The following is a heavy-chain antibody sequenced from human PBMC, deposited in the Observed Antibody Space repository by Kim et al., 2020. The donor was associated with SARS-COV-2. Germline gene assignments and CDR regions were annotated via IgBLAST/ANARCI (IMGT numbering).Heavy chain of an antibody. V-gene: IGHV1-69*04. CDR2: IIPILGIA. D-gene: IGHD3-10*01. J-gene: IGHJ5*02. CDR1: GGTFSSYV. CDR3: GAAITMVRGVIIPTADWFDP. Sequence: SVKVSCKASGGTFSSYVISWVRQAPGQGLEWMGRIIPILGIANYAQKFQGRVTITADKSTSTAYMGLSSLRSEDTAVYYCGAAITMVRGVIIPTADWFDPWGQGTLVTVSS.